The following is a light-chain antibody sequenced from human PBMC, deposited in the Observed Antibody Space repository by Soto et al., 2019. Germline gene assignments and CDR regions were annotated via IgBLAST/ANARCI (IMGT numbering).Light chain of an antibody. Sequence: QSALTQPPSASGSPGQSVTISCTGTSSDVGGYNYVSWYQQHPGKAPKLMIYEVSQRPSGVPDRFSGSKSANTASLTVSGLQAEDEADYYCSSYGGSNHVVFGGGTKVTVL. V-gene: IGLV2-8*01. CDR1: SSDVGGYNY. CDR3: SSYGGSNHVV. J-gene: IGLJ2*01. CDR2: EVS.